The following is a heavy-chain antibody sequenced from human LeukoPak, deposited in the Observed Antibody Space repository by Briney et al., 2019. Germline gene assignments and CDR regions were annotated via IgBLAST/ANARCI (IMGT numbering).Heavy chain of an antibody. D-gene: IGHD5-18*01. Sequence: ASVKVSCKASGYTFTSYYMHWVRQAPGQGLEWMGIINPSGGSTSYAQKFQGRVTMTRDTSTSTVYMELSSLRSEDTAVYYCARDRADTAMAIYFDYWGQGTLVTVSS. CDR1: GYTFTSYY. V-gene: IGHV1-46*01. CDR2: INPSGGST. J-gene: IGHJ4*02. CDR3: ARDRADTAMAIYFDY.